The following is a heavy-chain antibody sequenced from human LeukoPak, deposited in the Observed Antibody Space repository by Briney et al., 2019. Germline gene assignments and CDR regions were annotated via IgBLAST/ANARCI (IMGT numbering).Heavy chain of an antibody. J-gene: IGHJ4*02. Sequence: SETLSLTCTVSGGSISSYYWSGIRQPPGKGLEWIGYIYYSGSTNHNPSLKSRVTMSVDTSKKQFSLKLSSVTAADTAVYYCARGELRVGATAFDYWGQGTLVTVSS. CDR3: ARGELRVGATAFDY. V-gene: IGHV4-59*01. D-gene: IGHD1-26*01. CDR1: GGSISSYY. CDR2: IYYSGST.